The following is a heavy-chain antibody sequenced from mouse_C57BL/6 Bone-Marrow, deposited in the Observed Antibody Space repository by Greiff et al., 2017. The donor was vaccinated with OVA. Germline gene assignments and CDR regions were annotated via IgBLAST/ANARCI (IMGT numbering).Heavy chain of an antibody. D-gene: IGHD3-2*02. Sequence: EVKLVESGGGLVQPKGSLKLSCAASGFSFNTYAMNWVRQAPGKGLEWVARIRSKSNNYATYYADSVKDRFTISRDDSESMLYLQMNNLKTEDTAMYYCVRLKYSSGFAMDYWGQGTSVTVSS. V-gene: IGHV10-1*01. CDR3: VRLKYSSGFAMDY. J-gene: IGHJ4*01. CDR2: IRSKSNNYAT. CDR1: GFSFNTYA.